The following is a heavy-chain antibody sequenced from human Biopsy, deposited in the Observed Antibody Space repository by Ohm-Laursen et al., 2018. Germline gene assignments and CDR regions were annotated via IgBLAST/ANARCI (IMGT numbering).Heavy chain of an antibody. CDR2: ISNSGTT. D-gene: IGHD3-3*01. Sequence: GTLALTCTLSGASVRSHFLTWIRQPPGKGLQWIGSISNSGTTKSSPSLKSRVNISLHTSKNQLSLKLTSVTAANTAVYYCARRSTLFGVADFTDDWGQGTLVTVSS. J-gene: IGHJ4*02. CDR3: ARRSTLFGVADFTDD. CDR1: GASVRSHF. V-gene: IGHV4-59*08.